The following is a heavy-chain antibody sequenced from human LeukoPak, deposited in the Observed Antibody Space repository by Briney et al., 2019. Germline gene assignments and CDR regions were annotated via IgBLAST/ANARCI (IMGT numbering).Heavy chain of an antibody. V-gene: IGHV4-30-4*01. CDR3: ARVAVIRGVIDY. Sequence: SETLSLTCTASGGSFNKYYWSWIRQPPGKGLEWIGYIYHSGNTYCNPSFRSRVSISIDTSKNQFSLRLNSVTAADTAVYYCARVAVIRGVIDYWGQGTLVTVSS. CDR1: GGSFNKYY. CDR2: IYHSGNT. D-gene: IGHD3-10*01. J-gene: IGHJ4*02.